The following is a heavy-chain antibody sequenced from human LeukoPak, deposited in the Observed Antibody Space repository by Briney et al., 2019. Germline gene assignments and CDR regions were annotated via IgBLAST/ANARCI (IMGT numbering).Heavy chain of an antibody. CDR2: IYPGDSDT. V-gene: IGHV5-51*01. CDR1: GYSFTSYW. Sequence: GESLKISCKGSGYSFTSYWIGWVRQMPGKGLEWMAIIYPGDSDTSYSPSLQGRVTISADKSISTAYLQWSGLKASDTAMYYCARRFGERLYSNNDAFDSWGQGTLVTVSS. J-gene: IGHJ4*02. D-gene: IGHD4-11*01. CDR3: ARRFGERLYSNNDAFDS.